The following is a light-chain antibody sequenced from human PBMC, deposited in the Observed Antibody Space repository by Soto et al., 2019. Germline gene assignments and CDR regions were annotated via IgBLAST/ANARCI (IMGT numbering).Light chain of an antibody. CDR1: GRDVGAYNY. Sequence: QSALTQPASVSGSPGQSITISCTGTGRDVGAYNYVSWYQQHPGKAPKLMVYDVTNRPSGVSDRFSGSKSGNTASLTISGLQAEDEADYFCSSHSNITPYVFGTGTKVTVL. J-gene: IGLJ1*01. CDR2: DVT. CDR3: SSHSNITPYV. V-gene: IGLV2-14*01.